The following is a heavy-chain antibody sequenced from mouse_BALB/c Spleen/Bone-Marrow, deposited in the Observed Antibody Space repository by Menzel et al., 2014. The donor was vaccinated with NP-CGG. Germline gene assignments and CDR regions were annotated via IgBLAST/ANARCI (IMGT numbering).Heavy chain of an antibody. Sequence: VQLKESGAEFVKPGASVKLSCTASGFNIKDTYMHWVKRRPEQGLEWIGRIDPANDNTKYEPKFQGKATITADTSSNTAYLQLSSLTSEDTAVYYCARADGYYAWFAYWGQGTLVTVSA. D-gene: IGHD2-3*01. V-gene: IGHV14-3*02. CDR3: ARADGYYAWFAY. CDR1: GFNIKDTY. CDR2: IDPANDNT. J-gene: IGHJ3*01.